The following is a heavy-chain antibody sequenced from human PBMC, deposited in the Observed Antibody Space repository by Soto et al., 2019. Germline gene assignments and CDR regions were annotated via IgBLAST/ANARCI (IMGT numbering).Heavy chain of an antibody. D-gene: IGHD3-10*01. CDR3: ARSSTLSYHGIDVWGQGSYYKPRGWFDP. V-gene: IGHV3-30-3*01. CDR1: GFSFSSYE. J-gene: IGHJ5*02. CDR2: ISYDGGNK. Sequence: GGSLRLSCTASGFSFSSYEMHWVRQAPGKGLEWVAIISYDGGNKYYADSVKGRFTMSRDNSKNTLDLQMDSLRVGDTAVYYCARSSTLSYHGIDVWGQGSYYKPRGWFDPWGQGTLVTVSS.